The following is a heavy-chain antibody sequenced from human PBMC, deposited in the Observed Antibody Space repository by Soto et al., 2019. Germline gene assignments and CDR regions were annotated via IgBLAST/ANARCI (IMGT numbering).Heavy chain of an antibody. J-gene: IGHJ4*02. Sequence: LSLTCTVSGGSISSYYWSWIRQPPGKGLEWIGYIYYSGSTNYNPSLKSRVTISVDTSKNQFSLKLSSVTAADTAVYYCARVGRFLEWLFLDYWGQGTLVTVSS. CDR1: GGSISSYY. CDR2: IYYSGST. V-gene: IGHV4-59*01. D-gene: IGHD3-3*01. CDR3: ARVGRFLEWLFLDY.